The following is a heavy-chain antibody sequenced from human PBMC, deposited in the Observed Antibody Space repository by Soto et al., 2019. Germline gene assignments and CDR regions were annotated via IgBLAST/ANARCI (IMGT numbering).Heavy chain of an antibody. CDR3: ARERTQGYGMDV. Sequence: QVQLQESGPGLVKPSGTLSLTCAVSGGSISSSNWLGWVRQPPGRGLEWIGEIYHSGSTNYNPSLKSRLTISLDTAKNQFSLRLSSVTAADTAVYYCARERTQGYGMDVCGQGTTVTVSS. J-gene: IGHJ6*02. V-gene: IGHV4-4*02. CDR2: IYHSGST. CDR1: GGSISSSNW.